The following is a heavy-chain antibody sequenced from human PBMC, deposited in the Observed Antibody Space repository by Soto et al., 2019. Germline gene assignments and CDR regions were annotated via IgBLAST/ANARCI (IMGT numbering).Heavy chain of an antibody. CDR1: GGSISRGGYY. V-gene: IGHV4-31*03. Sequence: KPWETLSLTCTVSGGSISRGGYYWSWIRQHPAKGLEWIGCIYYSGSTYYNPSLKSRLTISIDKFKNQFSLKVNSVTATDTAVYYCARARSGGSVVIVPAVITIDYWGQGTLVTVSS. CDR3: ARARSGGSVVIVPAVITIDY. CDR2: IYYSGST. J-gene: IGHJ4*02. D-gene: IGHD2-2*01.